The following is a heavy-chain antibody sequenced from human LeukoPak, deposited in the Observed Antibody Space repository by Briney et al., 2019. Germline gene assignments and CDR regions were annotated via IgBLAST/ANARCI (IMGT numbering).Heavy chain of an antibody. D-gene: IGHD3-10*01. V-gene: IGHV3-30-3*01. CDR2: ISYDGSNK. CDR3: ARVHRPMVRGVYLYGMDV. Sequence: GGSLRLSCAASGFTFSSYAMHWVRQAPGKGLEWVALISYDGSNKYHADSVKGRFTISRDNSKNTLYLQMNSLRAEDTAVYYCARVHRPMVRGVYLYGMDVWGQGTTVTVSS. J-gene: IGHJ6*02. CDR1: GFTFSSYA.